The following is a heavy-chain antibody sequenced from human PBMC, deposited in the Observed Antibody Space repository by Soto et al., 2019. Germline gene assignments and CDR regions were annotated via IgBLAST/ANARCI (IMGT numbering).Heavy chain of an antibody. CDR3: AKGYCSGGSCSRAVDT. D-gene: IGHD2-15*01. J-gene: IGHJ3*02. CDR1: GFTFSSHW. CDR2: IKEDGSEK. Sequence: GGSLRLSCAASGFTFSSHWMSWVRQAPGKGLEWVANIKEDGSEKYYVDSVKGRFTISRDNAKNSLYLQMNSLRAEDTAVYYCAKGYCSGGSCSRAVDTWGQGTMVTVSS. V-gene: IGHV3-7*01.